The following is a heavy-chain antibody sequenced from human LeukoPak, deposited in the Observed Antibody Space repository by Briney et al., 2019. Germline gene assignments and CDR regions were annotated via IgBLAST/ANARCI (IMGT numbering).Heavy chain of an antibody. Sequence: GGSLRLSCAASGFTFSSYGMHWVRQAPGKGLEWVAVIWYDGSNRYYADSVKGRFTISRGNSKNTLYLQMNSLRAEDTAVYYCARDEELFDYWGQGTLVTVSS. D-gene: IGHD1-26*01. CDR1: GFTFSSYG. CDR2: IWYDGSNR. V-gene: IGHV3-33*01. CDR3: ARDEELFDY. J-gene: IGHJ4*02.